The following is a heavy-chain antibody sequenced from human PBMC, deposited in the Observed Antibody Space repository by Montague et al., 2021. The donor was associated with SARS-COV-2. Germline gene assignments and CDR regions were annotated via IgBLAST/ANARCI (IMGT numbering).Heavy chain of an antibody. D-gene: IGHD3-10*01. CDR3: ARQLRVRRTWQVGDYNHYGMDV. CDR2: IYYSGST. Sequence: SETPSLTCTVSGGSISNYHWNWIRQPPGKGLEWIAYIYYSGSTNYNPSLQSRVTISVDTSRNQFSLRLTSVTAADTAVYYCARQLRVRRTWQVGDYNHYGMDVWGQGTTVSVSS. V-gene: IGHV4-59*08. J-gene: IGHJ6*02. CDR1: GGSISNYH.